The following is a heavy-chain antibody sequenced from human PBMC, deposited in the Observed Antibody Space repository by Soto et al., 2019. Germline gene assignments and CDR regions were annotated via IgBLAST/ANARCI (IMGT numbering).Heavy chain of an antibody. D-gene: IGHD2-15*01. CDR3: AREMRGGFQH. V-gene: IGHV3-30-3*01. CDR1: GFTFSSYA. J-gene: IGHJ1*01. Sequence: QVQLVESGGGVVQPGRSLRLSCAASGFTFSSYAMHWVRQAPGKGLEWVAVISYDGSNKYYADSVKGRFTISRDNSKNTLYLQMNSLRAEDTAVYYCAREMRGGFQHWGQGTLVTVSS. CDR2: ISYDGSNK.